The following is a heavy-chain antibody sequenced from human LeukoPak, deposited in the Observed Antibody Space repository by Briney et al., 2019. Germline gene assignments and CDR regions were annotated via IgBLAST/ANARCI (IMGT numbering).Heavy chain of an antibody. CDR3: ASGYSYGLFDY. CDR2: INHSGST. D-gene: IGHD5-18*01. V-gene: IGHV4-34*01. CDR1: GGSFSGYY. Sequence: SETLSLTCAVYGGSFSGYYWSWIRQPPGKGLEWIGEINHSGSTNYNPSLKSRVTISVDTSKNQFSLKLSSVTAADTAVYYCASGYSYGLFDYWGQGTLVTVSS. J-gene: IGHJ4*02.